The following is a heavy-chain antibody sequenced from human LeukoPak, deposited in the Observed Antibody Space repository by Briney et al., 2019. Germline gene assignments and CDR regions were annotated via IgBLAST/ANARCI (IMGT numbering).Heavy chain of an antibody. D-gene: IGHD4-17*01. V-gene: IGHV3-7*01. CDR2: IKQDGGQI. CDR1: EFTFSSYW. J-gene: IGHJ4*02. CDR3: ARLGARQMLEY. Sequence: PGGSLRLSCAASEFTFSSYWMSWVRQAPGKGLEWVANIKQDGGQIYYLDSVKGRFTVSRDNAKNSLYLQMNSLRAEDTAVYYCARLGARQMLEYWGQETLVTVSS.